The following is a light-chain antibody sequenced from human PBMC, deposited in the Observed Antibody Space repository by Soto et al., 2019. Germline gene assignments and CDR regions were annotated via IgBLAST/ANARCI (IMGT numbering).Light chain of an antibody. CDR2: GAS. CDR3: QQYNNWPRT. V-gene: IGKV3-15*01. CDR1: QRVGN. Sequence: ETVMTQSPATLSVSPGQGATLSCRASQRVGNVAWYQHKPGQAPRLLIYGASFRATGMPARFSGSGFGTEFTLTISSLQSEDFAVYYCQQYNNWPRTFGQGTKVDIK. J-gene: IGKJ1*01.